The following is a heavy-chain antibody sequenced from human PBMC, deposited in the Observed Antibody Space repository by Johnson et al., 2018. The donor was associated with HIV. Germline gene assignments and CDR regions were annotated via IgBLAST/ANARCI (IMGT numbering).Heavy chain of an antibody. CDR3: ARSMYWPDAFDI. J-gene: IGHJ3*02. Sequence: VQLVESGGGLVQPGGSLRLSCAASGFTVSSNYMSWVRQAPGKGLEWVSVIYSGGSTYYADSVTGRFTISRDNSKNTLYLQMNSLRGEDTAVYYCARSMYWPDAFDIWGQGTRVTVSS. CDR1: GFTVSSNY. D-gene: IGHD2-8*02. CDR2: IYSGGST. V-gene: IGHV3-66*02.